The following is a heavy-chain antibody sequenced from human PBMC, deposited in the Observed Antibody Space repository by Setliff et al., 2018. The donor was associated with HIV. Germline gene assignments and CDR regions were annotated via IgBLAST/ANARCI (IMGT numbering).Heavy chain of an antibody. CDR2: MSYDGSNI. CDR1: GFTFSNYA. Sequence: GGSLRLSCAASGFTFSNYAMHWVLQAPGKGLECVSLMSYDGSNIYYADSVKGRFTISRDNAKNSLYLQMNSLRAEDTAVYYCATTDDSSLSYYFNYWGQGTLVTVSS. J-gene: IGHJ4*02. V-gene: IGHV3-30*04. D-gene: IGHD3-22*01. CDR3: ATTDDSSLSYYFNY.